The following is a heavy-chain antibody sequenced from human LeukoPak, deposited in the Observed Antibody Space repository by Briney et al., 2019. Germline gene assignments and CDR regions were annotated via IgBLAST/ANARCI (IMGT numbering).Heavy chain of an antibody. V-gene: IGHV3-20*04. CDR3: ARGVGLRFLEWLYDY. D-gene: IGHD3-3*01. Sequence: GGSLRLSCAASGFTLDDYGMSWVRQAPGKGLEWVSGINWNGGSTGYADSVKGRFTVSRDNAKNSLYLQMNSLRAEDTALYYCARGVGLRFLEWLYDYWGQGTLVTVSS. J-gene: IGHJ4*02. CDR1: GFTLDDYG. CDR2: INWNGGST.